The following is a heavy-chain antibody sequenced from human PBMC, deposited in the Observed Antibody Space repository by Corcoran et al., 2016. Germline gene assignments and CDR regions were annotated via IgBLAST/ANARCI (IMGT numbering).Heavy chain of an antibody. CDR3: AREIGGGTHDDYYFGMGV. Sequence: ELQLVESGGGWVQPGGSLRLSCAASGFTLSSYWMCWGRQAPGKGLEWVANIKQDGSEKYYVDSVKGRFAISRDNAKNSLYLQMNSLRAEDTAVYYCAREIGGGTHDDYYFGMGVWGKGTMVTVSS. CDR2: IKQDGSEK. D-gene: IGHD1-1*01. V-gene: IGHV3-7*03. J-gene: IGHJ6*04. CDR1: GFTLSSYW.